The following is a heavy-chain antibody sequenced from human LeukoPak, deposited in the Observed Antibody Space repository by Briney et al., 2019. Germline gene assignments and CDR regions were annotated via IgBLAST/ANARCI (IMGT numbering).Heavy chain of an antibody. V-gene: IGHV1-2*02. CDR1: GYTFTDYY. CDR2: IDPKSGVT. J-gene: IGHJ4*02. D-gene: IGHD3-22*01. Sequence: ASVKVSCKASGYTFTDYYMHWVRQAPGQRLEWMGWIDPKSGVTTYAQKFQGRVTMTRDTSISTAYMELSSLTSDDTAVYYCAREFFDREKKEFDYWGQGAQVTVSS. CDR3: AREFFDREKKEFDY.